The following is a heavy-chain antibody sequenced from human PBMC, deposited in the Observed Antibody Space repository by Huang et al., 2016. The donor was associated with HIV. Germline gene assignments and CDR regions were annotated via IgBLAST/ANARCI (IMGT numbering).Heavy chain of an antibody. J-gene: IGHJ6*03. Sequence: QVQLQQWGAGLLRPSETLSLTCAVYGGSFSGYYGTWIRQPPGKGLEWIGEINQSESTNDNPSLKSRVTISVDTSRNQFSLTLTSVTAADTAGYYCARGQGGYYYYYMDVWGKGTTVTVSS. CDR2: INQSEST. CDR3: ARGQGGYYYYYMDV. CDR1: GGSFSGYY. V-gene: IGHV4-34*01.